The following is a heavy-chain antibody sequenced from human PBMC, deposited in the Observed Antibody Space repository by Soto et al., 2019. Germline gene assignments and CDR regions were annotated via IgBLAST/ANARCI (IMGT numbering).Heavy chain of an antibody. CDR3: AREWRPYYYDSSGYYYVIGWFDP. D-gene: IGHD3-22*01. Sequence: SQTLSLTCAISGDSVSSNSAAWNWIRKSPSRGLEWLGRTYYRSKWYNDYAVSVKSRITINPDTSKNQFSLQLNSETPEDTAVYYCAREWRPYYYDSSGYYYVIGWFDPWGQGTLVTVSS. CDR1: GDSVSSNSAA. J-gene: IGHJ5*02. V-gene: IGHV6-1*01. CDR2: TYYRSKWYN.